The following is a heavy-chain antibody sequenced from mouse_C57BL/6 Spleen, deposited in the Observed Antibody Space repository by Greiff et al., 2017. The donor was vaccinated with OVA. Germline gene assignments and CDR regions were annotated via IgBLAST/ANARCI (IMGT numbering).Heavy chain of an antibody. CDR3: AREGDDGYYDWFAY. CDR2: ISDGGSYT. CDR1: GFTFSSYA. D-gene: IGHD2-3*01. J-gene: IGHJ3*01. V-gene: IGHV5-4*01. Sequence: EVKLMESGGGLVKPGGSLKLSCAASGFTFSSYAMSWVRQTPEKRLEWVATISDGGSYTYYPDNVKGRFTISRDNAKNNLYLQMSHLKSEDTAMYYCAREGDDGYYDWFAYWGQGTLVTVSA.